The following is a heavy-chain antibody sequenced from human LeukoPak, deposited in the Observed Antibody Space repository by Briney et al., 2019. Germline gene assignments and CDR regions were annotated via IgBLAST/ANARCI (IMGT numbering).Heavy chain of an antibody. Sequence: GGSLRLSCAASGFTFTTYSMNWVRQAPGKGLELLSYISSSSTNIDYADSVKGRFTITRDNARNSLYLHMNSLRAEDTAVYYCARGRNYGEGDYWGQGTLVTVSS. V-gene: IGHV3-48*01. D-gene: IGHD4-17*01. CDR1: GFTFTTYS. CDR3: ARGRNYGEGDY. CDR2: ISSSSTNI. J-gene: IGHJ4*02.